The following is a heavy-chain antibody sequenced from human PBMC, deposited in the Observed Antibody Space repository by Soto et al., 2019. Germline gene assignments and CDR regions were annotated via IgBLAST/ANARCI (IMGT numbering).Heavy chain of an antibody. Sequence: PWRSLRLSCAASGFTFSKYAMHCVRQAPCKGLEWVADISYDVSNKYYADSVKGRFTISRDNSKNTLYLQMNNLRAEDTAVYYCARSDYGHNWFDPWGQGSLVTVSS. D-gene: IGHD4-17*01. CDR1: GFTFSKYA. J-gene: IGHJ5*02. CDR2: ISYDVSNK. V-gene: IGHV3-30-3*01. CDR3: ARSDYGHNWFDP.